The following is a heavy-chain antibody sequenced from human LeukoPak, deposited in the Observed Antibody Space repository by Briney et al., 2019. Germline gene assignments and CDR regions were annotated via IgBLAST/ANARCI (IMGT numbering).Heavy chain of an antibody. D-gene: IGHD6-13*01. J-gene: IGHJ5*02. CDR2: INPNSGGT. CDR3: ARSRIAAQYNWFDP. Sequence: ASVKVSCKASGYTFTGYYMHWVRQAPGQGLEWMGWINPNSGGTNYAQKFQGGVTMTRDTSISTAYMELSRLRSDDTAVYYCARSRIAAQYNWFDPWGQGTLVTVSS. V-gene: IGHV1-2*02. CDR1: GYTFTGYY.